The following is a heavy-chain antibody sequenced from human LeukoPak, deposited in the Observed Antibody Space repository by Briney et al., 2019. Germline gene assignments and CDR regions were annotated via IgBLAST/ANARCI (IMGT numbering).Heavy chain of an antibody. D-gene: IGHD2-15*01. Sequence: PSETLSLTCSVSGGSISSGGFCWGWIRQHPGKGLEWIGYIYYSGTTYYNPSLKSRLTISLDTSKNQFSLKLNSVTAADTAVYYCARDNGYCSGGSCYWDYWGQGTLVTVSS. J-gene: IGHJ4*02. CDR3: ARDNGYCSGGSCYWDY. V-gene: IGHV4-31*03. CDR2: IYYSGTT. CDR1: GGSISSGGFC.